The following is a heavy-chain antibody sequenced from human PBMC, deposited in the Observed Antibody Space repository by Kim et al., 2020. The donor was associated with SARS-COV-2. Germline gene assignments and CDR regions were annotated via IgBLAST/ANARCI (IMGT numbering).Heavy chain of an antibody. J-gene: IGHJ4*02. CDR3: ARHYCSGGSCALIDY. V-gene: IGHV5-51*01. D-gene: IGHD2-15*01. Sequence: PSFQGQVTISADKSISTAYLQWSSLKASDTAMYYCARHYCSGGSCALIDYWGQGTLVTVSS.